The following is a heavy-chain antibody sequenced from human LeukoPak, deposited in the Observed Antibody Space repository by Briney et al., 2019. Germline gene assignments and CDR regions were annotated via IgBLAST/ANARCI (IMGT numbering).Heavy chain of an antibody. J-gene: IGHJ5*02. D-gene: IGHD1-1*01. CDR1: GVSISSSDYY. Sequence: SQTLSLTCTVSGVSISSSDYYWSWIRQPPGKGLEWIGYIYYSGTTYCNPSLKSRVTISVDTSKNQFSLKLSSVTAADTAVYYCARDRGRDGTGTTMDWFDPWGQGTLVTVSS. CDR3: ARDRGRDGTGTTMDWFDP. CDR2: IYYSGTT. V-gene: IGHV4-30-4*08.